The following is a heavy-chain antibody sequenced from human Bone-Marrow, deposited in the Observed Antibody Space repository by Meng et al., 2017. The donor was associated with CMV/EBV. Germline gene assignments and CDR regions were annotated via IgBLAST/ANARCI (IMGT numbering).Heavy chain of an antibody. V-gene: IGHV3-21*01. CDR2: ISGSGDYI. D-gene: IGHD3-22*01. CDR3: ARGLGVRSSGYYYVYN. J-gene: IGHJ4*02. CDR1: GFSFSRHS. Sequence: GESLKISCAVSGFSFSRHSMNWVRQAPGKGLEWVSSISGSGDYIYYADSVKGRFTISRDSAKNSLYLQMNSLSAEDTAVYYCARGLGVRSSGYYYVYNWAQGTLVTVPS.